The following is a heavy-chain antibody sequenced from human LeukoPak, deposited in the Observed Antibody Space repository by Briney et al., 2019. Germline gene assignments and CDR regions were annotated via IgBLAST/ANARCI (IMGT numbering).Heavy chain of an antibody. CDR2: INPSGGST. D-gene: IGHD6-19*01. J-gene: IGHJ4*02. Sequence: ASVKVSCKASGYTFTSYYMHWVRQAPGQGLEWMGIINPSGGSTSYAQKFQGRVTMTRDMSTSTVYMELSSLRSEDTAVYYCARDLNSSGWYRVLGSNPDTPDYWGQGTLVTVSS. CDR1: GYTFTSYY. V-gene: IGHV1-46*01. CDR3: ARDLNSSGWYRVLGSNPDTPDY.